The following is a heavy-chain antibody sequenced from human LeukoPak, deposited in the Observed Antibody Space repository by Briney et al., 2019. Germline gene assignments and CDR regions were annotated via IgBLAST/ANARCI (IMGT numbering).Heavy chain of an antibody. Sequence: GASVKVSCKASGYTFTSYYMHWVRQAPGQGLEWMGIINPSGGSTSYAQKFQGRVTMTRDMSTSTVYMELSSLRSEDTAVYYCASSLPIYCSGGSCSYYYYYMDVWGKGTTVTVSS. CDR3: ASSLPIYCSGGSCSYYYYYMDV. V-gene: IGHV1-46*01. D-gene: IGHD2-15*01. CDR2: INPSGGST. CDR1: GYTFTSYY. J-gene: IGHJ6*03.